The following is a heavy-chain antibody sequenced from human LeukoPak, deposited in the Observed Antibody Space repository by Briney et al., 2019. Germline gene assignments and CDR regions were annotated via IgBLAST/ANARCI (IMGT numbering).Heavy chain of an antibody. CDR1: GGTFSSYA. CDR3: ARSTNSGSYQDFDY. J-gene: IGHJ4*02. V-gene: IGHV1-69*04. CDR2: IIPILGIA. Sequence: ASVKVSCKASGGTFSSYAISWVRQAPGQGLEWMGRIIPILGIANYAQKFQGRVTITADKSTSTAYMELSSLRSEDTAVYYCARSTNSGSYQDFDYWGQGTLVTVSS. D-gene: IGHD1-26*01.